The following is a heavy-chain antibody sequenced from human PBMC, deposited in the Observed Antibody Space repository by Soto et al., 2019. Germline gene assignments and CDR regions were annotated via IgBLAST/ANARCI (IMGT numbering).Heavy chain of an antibody. CDR3: ARALGYCSSTSCYPPGMNYYYYGMDV. Sequence: QVQLVQSGAEVKKPGSSVKVSGKASGGTFSSYAISWVRQAPGQGLEWMGGIIPIFGTANYAQKFQGRVTITADESTSTAYMQLSSLRSEDTAVYYCARALGYCSSTSCYPPGMNYYYYGMDVWGQGTTVTVSS. V-gene: IGHV1-69*01. D-gene: IGHD2-2*01. CDR2: IIPIFGTA. CDR1: GGTFSSYA. J-gene: IGHJ6*02.